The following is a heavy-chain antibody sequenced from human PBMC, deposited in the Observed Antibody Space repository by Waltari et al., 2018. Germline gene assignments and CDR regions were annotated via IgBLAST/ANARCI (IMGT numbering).Heavy chain of an antibody. J-gene: IGHJ4*02. V-gene: IGHV4-39*01. CDR2: IYYSGST. D-gene: IGHD4-17*01. Sequence: QVQLQESGPGLVKPSETLSLTCTVSGGSISSSSYYWGWIRQPPGKGLEWIGSIYYSGSTYYNPSLKSRVTISVDTSKNQFSLKLSSVTAADTAVYYCATTTVTTLSDDYWGQGTLVTVSS. CDR1: GGSISSSSYY. CDR3: ATTTVTTLSDDY.